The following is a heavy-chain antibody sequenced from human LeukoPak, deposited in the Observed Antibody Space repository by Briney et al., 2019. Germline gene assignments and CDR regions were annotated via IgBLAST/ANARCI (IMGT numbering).Heavy chain of an antibody. CDR2: IYYSGST. V-gene: IGHV4-59*01. CDR3: ARYSVAAYNWFDP. D-gene: IGHD6-6*01. J-gene: IGHJ5*02. CDR1: GVSISSYY. Sequence: SETLSLSCTVSGVSISSYYWSSIRQPPGKGLEWIGYIYYSGSTNYNPSLKSRVTISVDTSENQFSLKLSSVTAADTAVYYCARYSVAAYNWFDPWGQGTLVTVSS.